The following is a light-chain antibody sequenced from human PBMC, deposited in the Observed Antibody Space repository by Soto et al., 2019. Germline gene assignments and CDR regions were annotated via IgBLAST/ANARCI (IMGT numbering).Light chain of an antibody. CDR2: EVS. Sequence: QSVLTQPASVSGSPGQSITISCTGTSSDVGGYNYVSWYQQHPGKAPKLMIYEVSNRPSGVSNRLSGSKSGNTASLTLSGLQAEDEADYYCSSYTSSSTLYVFGTGTKLTVL. CDR3: SSYTSSSTLYV. V-gene: IGLV2-14*01. CDR1: SSDVGGYNY. J-gene: IGLJ1*01.